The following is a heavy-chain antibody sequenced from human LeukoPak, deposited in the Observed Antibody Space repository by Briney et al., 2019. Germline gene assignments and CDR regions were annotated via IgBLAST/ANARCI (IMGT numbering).Heavy chain of an antibody. Sequence: GGSLRLSCAASGFTFSSYSMNWVRQAAGKGLEWVSSISSSSSYIYYADSVKGRFTISRDNAKNSLYLQMNSLRAEDTAVYYCAKDTTLGAIFGVVILRYFDYWGQGTLVTVSS. CDR1: GFTFSSYS. CDR3: AKDTTLGAIFGVVILRYFDY. CDR2: ISSSSSYI. D-gene: IGHD3-3*01. V-gene: IGHV3-21*04. J-gene: IGHJ4*02.